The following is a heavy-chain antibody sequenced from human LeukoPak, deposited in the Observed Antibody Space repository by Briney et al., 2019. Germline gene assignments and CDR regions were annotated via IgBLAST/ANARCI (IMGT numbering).Heavy chain of an antibody. J-gene: IGHJ4*02. CDR2: IYYSGNS. CDR3: ARAQSDLQFFDF. D-gene: IGHD3/OR15-3a*01. Sequence: PSETLSLTCAVYGGSFSGYYWSWIRQPPGKGLEWIGYIYYSGNSYSNPSLKNRLTISVATSKNQFSLKVNSVTAADTAVYYCARAQSDLQFFDFWGQGTLVTVSS. CDR1: GGSFSGYY. V-gene: IGHV4-34*09.